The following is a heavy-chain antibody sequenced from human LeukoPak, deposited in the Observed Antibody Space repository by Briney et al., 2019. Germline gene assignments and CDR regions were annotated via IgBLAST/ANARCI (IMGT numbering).Heavy chain of an antibody. CDR3: ARTYYDYVWGSYRYTEYFQH. CDR1: GGSISSSSYS. CDR2: IYYSGST. J-gene: IGHJ1*01. V-gene: IGHV4-39*01. Sequence: PSETLSLTCTVSGGSISSSSYSWGWLRQPPGKGLEGIGSIYYSGSTYYTPSLQSRVTISVDTSKNQFSLKLSSVTAADTAVYYCARTYYDYVWGSYRYTEYFQHWGQGTLVTVSS. D-gene: IGHD3-16*02.